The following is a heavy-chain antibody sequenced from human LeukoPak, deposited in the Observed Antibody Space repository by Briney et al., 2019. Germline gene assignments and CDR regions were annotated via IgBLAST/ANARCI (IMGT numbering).Heavy chain of an antibody. Sequence: GGSLRLSCAASGFTFSSYAMSWVRQAPGKGLEWVSAISGSGGSTYYADSMKGRFTISRDNSKNTLYLQMNSLRAEDTAVYYCAKDLLPLPDNYWGQGTLVTVSS. CDR1: GFTFSSYA. D-gene: IGHD3-22*01. CDR2: ISGSGGST. J-gene: IGHJ4*02. V-gene: IGHV3-23*01. CDR3: AKDLLPLPDNY.